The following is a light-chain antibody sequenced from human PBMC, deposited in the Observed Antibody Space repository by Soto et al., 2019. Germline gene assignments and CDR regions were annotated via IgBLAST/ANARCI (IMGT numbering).Light chain of an antibody. Sequence: DIQMTQSPSTLSASVGDRVTIACRASQSIGTSLAWYQQKAGKAPKPPKLLIYEASNLESGVPSRFSGSGSGTEFTLTISSLQPDDFATYSCQQYHNMRTFGQGTKVEIK. V-gene: IGKV1-5*03. CDR3: QQYHNMRT. J-gene: IGKJ1*01. CDR1: QSIGTS. CDR2: EAS.